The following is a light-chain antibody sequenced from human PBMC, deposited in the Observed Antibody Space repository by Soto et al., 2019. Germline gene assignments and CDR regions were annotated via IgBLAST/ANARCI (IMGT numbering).Light chain of an antibody. V-gene: IGKV1-39*01. Sequence: DIQMTQSPSSHSASVRDRVAITCRASQSIRKDLNWYQQRPGKATKLLMYTTSNLERGVPSRFSGSGSGTDFMLTINNLQPEDFVTYFCQQGFSRPRTVGLGTKVDIK. J-gene: IGKJ1*01. CDR2: TTS. CDR1: QSIRKD. CDR3: QQGFSRPRT.